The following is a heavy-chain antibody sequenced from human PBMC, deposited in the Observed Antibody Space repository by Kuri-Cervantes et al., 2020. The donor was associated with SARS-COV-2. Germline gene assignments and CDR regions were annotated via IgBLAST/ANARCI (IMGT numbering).Heavy chain of an antibody. Sequence: GGSLRLSCAASGFSFSTYWMNWVRQAPGKGLEWVANIKQDDTEYYYVDSVRGRLTISRDNAKNSMYLQMNSLRAEDTAIYYCVRGTEDYSGARSFFDSWGQGTPVTVSS. V-gene: IGHV3-7*03. J-gene: IGHJ4*02. D-gene: IGHD4-11*01. CDR1: GFSFSTYW. CDR2: IKQDDTEY. CDR3: VRGTEDYSGARSFFDS.